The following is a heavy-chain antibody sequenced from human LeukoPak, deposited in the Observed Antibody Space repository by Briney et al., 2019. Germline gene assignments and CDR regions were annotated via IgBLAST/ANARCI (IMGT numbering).Heavy chain of an antibody. D-gene: IGHD2-2*01. CDR3: AKDYVFRSTTCPDFFDH. Sequence: GGSLRLSCVASGFTFSSYAMTWVRQAPGKGLEWVSVICDNGGATYYADSVKGRFTISRDNSKNTLDLQMNSLRAEDTAVYYCAKDYVFRSTTCPDFFDHWGQGTLVTVSS. CDR2: ICDNGGAT. J-gene: IGHJ4*02. V-gene: IGHV3-23*01. CDR1: GFTFSSYA.